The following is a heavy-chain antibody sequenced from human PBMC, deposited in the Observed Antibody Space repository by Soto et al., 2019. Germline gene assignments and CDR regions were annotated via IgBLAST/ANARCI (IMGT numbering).Heavy chain of an antibody. CDR1: VGSISSSSSY. J-gene: IGHJ4*02. V-gene: IGHV4-39*01. CDR2: IYSGST. CDR3: ATTRGIAVGGSFDY. D-gene: IGHD6-13*01. Sequence: SETLSLTCTVSVGSISSSSSYWGWILQPPGKGLEWIGTIYSGSTYYNPSLKSRVTISVDTSKNQFSLKLSSVAAADTAIYFCATTRGIAVGGSFDYWGQGTLVTVSS.